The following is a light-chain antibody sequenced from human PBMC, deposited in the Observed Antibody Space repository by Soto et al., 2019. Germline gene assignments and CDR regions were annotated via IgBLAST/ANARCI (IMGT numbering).Light chain of an antibody. CDR3: QQYNNWPIT. J-gene: IGKJ5*01. CDR2: GAS. Sequence: EIVMTQSPATLSVSPGERATLSCRASQNILSNLAWYQQKPGQAPRLLIYGASTRATGIPARFSGSGSGTECTLTISSLQSEDFEIYYCQQYNNWPITFGQGTRLEIK. CDR1: QNILSN. V-gene: IGKV3-15*01.